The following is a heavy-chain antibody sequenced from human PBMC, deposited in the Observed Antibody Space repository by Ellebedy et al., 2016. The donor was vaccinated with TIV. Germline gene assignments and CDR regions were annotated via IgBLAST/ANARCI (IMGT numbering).Heavy chain of an antibody. CDR1: GYTFTSYG. J-gene: IGHJ4*02. Sequence: ASVKVSCKASGYTFTSYGISWVRQAPGQGLEWMAWIGVYNDNTKYSQMFQGRVHMTTDTSTSTAYMELTSLRSDDTAEYYCAREEWSPGTPDYWGQGTLVTVSS. CDR2: IGVYNDNT. CDR3: AREEWSPGTPDY. V-gene: IGHV1-18*01. D-gene: IGHD3-3*01.